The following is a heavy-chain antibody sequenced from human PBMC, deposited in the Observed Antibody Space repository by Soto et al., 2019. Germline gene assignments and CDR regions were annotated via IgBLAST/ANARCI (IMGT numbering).Heavy chain of an antibody. J-gene: IGHJ4*01. V-gene: IGHV4-38-2*02. CDR1: GYSISSCSY. CDR3: ARVHVMVVAGSTFDY. D-gene: IGHD6-19*01. Sequence: PSETLSLTCTVSGYSISSCSYWAWIRQPPGKGPEWIASIYHGGTTFYNPSLKSRITISVDTSNNQFSLKLTSVTAADTAVYYCARVHVMVVAGSTFDYCGHGTLVTVSS. CDR2: IYHGGTT.